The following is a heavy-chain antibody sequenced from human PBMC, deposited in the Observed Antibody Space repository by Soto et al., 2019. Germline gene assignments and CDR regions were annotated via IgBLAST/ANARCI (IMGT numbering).Heavy chain of an antibody. Sequence: GASVKVSCKASGYTFTSYAMHWVRQAPGQRLEWMGWINAGNGNIKYSQKFQGRVTITRDTSASTAYMELSSLRSEDTAVYYCAREGVRGVRTDNWFDPWGQGTLVTVSS. V-gene: IGHV1-3*01. CDR1: GYTFTSYA. D-gene: IGHD3-10*01. CDR2: INAGNGNI. J-gene: IGHJ5*02. CDR3: AREGVRGVRTDNWFDP.